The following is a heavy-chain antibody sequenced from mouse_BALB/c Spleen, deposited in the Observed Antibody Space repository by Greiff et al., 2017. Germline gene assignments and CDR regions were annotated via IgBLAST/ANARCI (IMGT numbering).Heavy chain of an antibody. D-gene: IGHD2-14*01. Sequence: QVQLKESGPGLVAPSQSLSITCTVSGFSLTSYGVHWVRQPPGKGLEWLGVIWAGGSTNYNSALMFRLSISKDNSKSQVFLKMNSLQTDDTAMYYCARDGPGGSYYRYASAWFAYWGQGTLVTVSA. V-gene: IGHV2-9*02. CDR2: IWAGGST. J-gene: IGHJ3*01. CDR1: GFSLTSYG. CDR3: ARDGPGGSYYRYASAWFAY.